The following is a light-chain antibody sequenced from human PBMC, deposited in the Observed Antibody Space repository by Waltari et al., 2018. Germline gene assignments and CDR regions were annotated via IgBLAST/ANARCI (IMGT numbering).Light chain of an antibody. Sequence: QSVLTQPASVSGSPGQSITISCTRTSSDIVGYNSVSWYQQHPGKAPKLMIYDVSRWPSGVSHRFSGSKSGNTASLTISGLQAEDEAHYYCTSYTSTNTVIFGGGTKVTVL. CDR2: DVS. CDR1: SSDIVGYNS. V-gene: IGLV2-14*03. CDR3: TSYTSTNTVI. J-gene: IGLJ2*01.